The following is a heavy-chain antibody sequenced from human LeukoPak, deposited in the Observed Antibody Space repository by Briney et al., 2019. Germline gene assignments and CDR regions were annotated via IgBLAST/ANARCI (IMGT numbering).Heavy chain of an antibody. CDR2: ISGRSNNT. Sequence: HSGGSLRLSCAASGFIFSNYAMYWVRQAPGKGLEWVSAISGRSNNTYYADSVKGRFTISRDSSKNTLHLQMNSLRADDTAVYYCAKWGDYDVLTGYYVSDFWGQGTLVTVSS. V-gene: IGHV3-23*01. CDR1: GFIFSNYA. CDR3: AKWGDYDVLTGYYVSDF. D-gene: IGHD3-9*01. J-gene: IGHJ4*02.